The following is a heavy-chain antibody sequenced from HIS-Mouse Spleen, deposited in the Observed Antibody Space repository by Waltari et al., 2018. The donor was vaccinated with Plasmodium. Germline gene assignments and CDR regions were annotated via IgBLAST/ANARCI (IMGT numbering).Heavy chain of an antibody. J-gene: IGHJ6*02. CDR2: IDWDEEK. CDR1: GFSLSTSGMC. V-gene: IGHV2-70*15. CDR3: ARTTYSSSSAKYYYYGMDV. Sequence: QVTLRESGPALVKPTQTLTLTCTFSGFSLSTSGMCVTWIRQPPGKALEWLARIDWDEEKYYSTSLKTRLTISKDTSKNQVVLTMTNMDPVDTATYYCARTTYSSSSAKYYYYGMDVWGQGTTVTVSS. D-gene: IGHD6-6*01.